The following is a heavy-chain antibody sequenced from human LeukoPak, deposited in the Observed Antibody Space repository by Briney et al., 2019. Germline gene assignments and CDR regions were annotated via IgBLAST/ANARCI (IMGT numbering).Heavy chain of an antibody. CDR1: GFTFSDHY. D-gene: IGHD3-22*01. Sequence: GGSLRLSCAASGFTFSDHYMDWVRQAPGKGLEWVSSISSSSSYIYYADSVKGRFTISRDNAKNSLYLQMDSLRAEDTAVYYCARDYYDSSNMGPDYWGQGTLVTVSS. J-gene: IGHJ4*02. CDR3: ARDYYDSSNMGPDY. CDR2: ISSSSSYI. V-gene: IGHV3-21*01.